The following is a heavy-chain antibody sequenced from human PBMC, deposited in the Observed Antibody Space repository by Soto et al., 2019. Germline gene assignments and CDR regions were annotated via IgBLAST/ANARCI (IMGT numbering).Heavy chain of an antibody. V-gene: IGHV4-34*01. J-gene: IGHJ5*02. CDR1: GGSFSGYY. D-gene: IGHD3-9*01. CDR2: INHSGST. CDR3: ARLLRYFDWLFPRFDP. Sequence: QVQLQQWGAGLLKPSETLSLTCAVYGGSFSGYYWSWIRQPPGKGLEWIGEINHSGSTNYNPSLKGRVTISVDTSKNQFSLKLSSVTAADTAVYYCARLLRYFDWLFPRFDPWGQVTLVTVSS.